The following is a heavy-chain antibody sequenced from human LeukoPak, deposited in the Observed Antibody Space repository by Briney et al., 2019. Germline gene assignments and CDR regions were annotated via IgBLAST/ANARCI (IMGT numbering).Heavy chain of an antibody. CDR1: AFTFSDYS. J-gene: IGHJ4*02. V-gene: IGHV3-48*01. CDR2: ISGRSSTI. Sequence: GGSLRLSCAASAFTFSDYSMNWVRQAPGKGLEWVSYISGRSSTIYYADSVKGRFTISRDNAKNSMYLQMNGLRAEDTAVYYCARDRIKSGSYYFDYWGQGTLVTVSS. CDR3: ARDRIKSGSYYFDY. D-gene: IGHD1-26*01.